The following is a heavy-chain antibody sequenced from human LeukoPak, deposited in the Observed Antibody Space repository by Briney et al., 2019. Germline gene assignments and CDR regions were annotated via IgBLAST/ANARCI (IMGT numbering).Heavy chain of an antibody. Sequence: GGSLRLSCAASGFTFSNYWMHWVRHAPGKGLVWVSRINSDGINTSYADSVKGRLTISRDNAKNTLNLKMNSRRAEDTAVYYCARDLGQYYDTSDNWFDPWGQGTLVTVSS. CDR1: GFTFSNYW. D-gene: IGHD3-22*01. J-gene: IGHJ5*02. V-gene: IGHV3-74*01. CDR2: INSDGINT. CDR3: ARDLGQYYDTSDNWFDP.